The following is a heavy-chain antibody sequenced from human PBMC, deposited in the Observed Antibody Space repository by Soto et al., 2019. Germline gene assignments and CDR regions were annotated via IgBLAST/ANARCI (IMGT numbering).Heavy chain of an antibody. J-gene: IGHJ4*02. CDR2: IDQDGSER. D-gene: IGHD3-16*01. V-gene: IGHV3-7*01. CDR3: VCGGNYFVY. CDR1: GFTFSTYW. Sequence: EVQLGDSGGGLVQPGGSLRLSCAASGFTFSTYWMTWVRQPPGKGLEWVANIDQDGSERYYVDSVRGRFTISRDNAKNSLYLQMNSLRAEDTSVYYCVCGGNYFVYWGQGTLVTVSP.